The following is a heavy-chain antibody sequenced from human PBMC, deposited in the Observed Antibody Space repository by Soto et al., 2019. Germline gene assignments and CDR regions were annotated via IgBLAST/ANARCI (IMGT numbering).Heavy chain of an antibody. CDR1: GDSVSSSSVA. J-gene: IGHJ6*02. V-gene: IGHV6-1*01. Sequence: PSQTLSLTCVISGDSVSSSSVALNWVRQSPSRGLEWLGRTYYRSRWYSDFAVSVRGRIVINADTSKNQFSLQLNSVTPEDTAVYFCARSEEDSDYYYYGLDVWGQGTTVTVSS. CDR2: TYYRSRWYS. D-gene: IGHD2-15*01. CDR3: ARSEEDSDYYYYGLDV.